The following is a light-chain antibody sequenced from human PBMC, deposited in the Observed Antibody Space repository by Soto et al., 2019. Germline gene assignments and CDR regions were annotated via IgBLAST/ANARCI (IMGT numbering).Light chain of an antibody. V-gene: IGKV3-15*01. J-gene: IGKJ5*01. CDR1: QSVSIN. Sequence: EIVLTQSPGTLSLSPCERATLSCRASQSVSINLAWYQQKRGQAPRLLIYGASTRATGIPARFSGSGSGTEFTLTISSLQSEDFAVYYCQQYSNWPLITFGQGTRLEIK. CDR3: QQYSNWPLIT. CDR2: GAS.